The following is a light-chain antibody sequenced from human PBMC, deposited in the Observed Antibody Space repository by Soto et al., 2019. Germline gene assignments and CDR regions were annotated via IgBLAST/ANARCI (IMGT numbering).Light chain of an antibody. CDR2: RNN. Sequence: QSVLTQPPSASGTPGQRVTMSCSGGSSNIGSNFVYWYQQVPGTAPKLLIYRNNQRPSGVPDRFSGSKSATSASLAITGLRSEDDADYLCAAWDGTLATLVFGGGTKLTFL. V-gene: IGLV1-47*01. CDR1: SSNIGSNF. CDR3: AAWDGTLATLV. J-gene: IGLJ3*02.